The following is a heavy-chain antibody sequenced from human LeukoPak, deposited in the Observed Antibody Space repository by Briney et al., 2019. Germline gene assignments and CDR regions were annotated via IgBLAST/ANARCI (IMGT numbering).Heavy chain of an antibody. CDR3: ARDCGGSCYSGQTYFSYYYYGMDV. CDR2: ISTSSSYI. J-gene: IGHJ6*02. Sequence: GGSLRLSCAASGFTFSSYNMIWVRQAPGKGLEWVSSISTSSSYIYYADSVKGRFTISRDNAKNSLFLQVNSLSTEDTAVYYCARDCGGSCYSGQTYFSYYYYGMDVWGQGTTVTVSS. V-gene: IGHV3-21*01. CDR1: GFTFSSYN. D-gene: IGHD2-15*01.